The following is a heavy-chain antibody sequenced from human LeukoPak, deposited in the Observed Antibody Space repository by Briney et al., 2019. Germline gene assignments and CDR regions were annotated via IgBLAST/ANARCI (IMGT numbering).Heavy chain of an antibody. CDR3: ARFSLRYYYDSSSYYAYYFDS. J-gene: IGHJ4*02. Sequence: SVKVSCKASGYTFTSYAISWVRQAPGQGLEWMGGIIPIFGTVNYAQKFQGRVTITADKSTSTAYMELSSLRSEDTAVYYCARFSLRYYYDSSSYYAYYFDSWGQGTLVTVSS. CDR2: IIPIFGTV. V-gene: IGHV1-69*06. CDR1: GYTFTSYA. D-gene: IGHD3-22*01.